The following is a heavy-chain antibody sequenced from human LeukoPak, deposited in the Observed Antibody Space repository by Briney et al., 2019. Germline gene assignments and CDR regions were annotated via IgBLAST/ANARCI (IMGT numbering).Heavy chain of an antibody. CDR3: ARAPGGLPSKTTYYYYGMDV. J-gene: IGHJ6*02. CDR1: GFTFSSYA. D-gene: IGHD1-26*01. Sequence: GGSLRLSCAASGFTFSSYAMHWVRQAPGKGLKYVSAIRGNGGSTYYANSVKGRFTISRDNSKNTLYLQMGSLRAEDMAVYYCARAPGGLPSKTTYYYYGMDVWGQGTTVTVSS. V-gene: IGHV3-64*01. CDR2: IRGNGGST.